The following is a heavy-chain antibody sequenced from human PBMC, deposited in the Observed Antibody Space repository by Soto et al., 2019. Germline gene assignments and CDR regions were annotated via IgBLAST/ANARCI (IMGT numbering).Heavy chain of an antibody. CDR3: ARHSSSWPIFDY. CDR1: GGSVSSVSDY. CDR2: IYYSGSS. J-gene: IGHJ4*02. V-gene: IGHV4-61*01. D-gene: IGHD6-13*01. Sequence: SETLSLTCSVSGGSVSSVSDYWSWIRQSPGKGLEWIGYIYYSGSSNYNPSLKSRVSISVDTSKNQFSLKLSSVTAADTAVYYCARHSSSWPIFDYWGQGTLVTVSS.